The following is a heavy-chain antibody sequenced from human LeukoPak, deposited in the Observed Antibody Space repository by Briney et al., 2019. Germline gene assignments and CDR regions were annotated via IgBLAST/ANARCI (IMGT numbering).Heavy chain of an antibody. Sequence: GGSLRLSCAASGFSFSSFWMHWVRQAPGKGLEWVSVIYSGGSTYYTDSVKGRFTISRDTSKNTLYLQMNSLRAEDTAVYYCAAQGVFSHGGYWGQGTLVTVSS. CDR3: AAQGVFSHGGY. V-gene: IGHV3-53*01. CDR1: GFSFSSFW. J-gene: IGHJ4*02. CDR2: IYSGGST. D-gene: IGHD3-16*01.